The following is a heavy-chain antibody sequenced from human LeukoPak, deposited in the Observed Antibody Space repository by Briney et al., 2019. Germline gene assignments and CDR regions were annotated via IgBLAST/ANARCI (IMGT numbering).Heavy chain of an antibody. CDR3: AKDQEPYYFDSSGYSASRFGS. V-gene: IGHV3-23*01. CDR2: ISGSGGST. Sequence: PGGSLRLSCAASGVTFSSHWMSWVRQAPGKGLQWVSSISGSGGSTFYADSVRGRFSISRDNSKNTLYLQMNSLRAEDTAVYYCAKDQEPYYFDSSGYSASRFGSWGQGTLVTVSS. CDR1: GVTFSSHW. J-gene: IGHJ4*02. D-gene: IGHD3-22*01.